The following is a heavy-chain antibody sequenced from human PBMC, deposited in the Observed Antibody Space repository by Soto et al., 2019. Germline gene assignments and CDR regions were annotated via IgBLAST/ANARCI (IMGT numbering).Heavy chain of an antibody. CDR1: GGSISSYY. J-gene: IGHJ4*02. D-gene: IGHD6-19*01. CDR2: IYYSGST. Sequence: PSETLSLTCTVFGGSISSYYWSWIRQPPGKGLEWIGYIYYSGSTNYNPSLKSRVTISVDTSKNQLSLKLSSVTAADTAVYYCARHQDPVWQWLTFEYWGQGTLVTVS. V-gene: IGHV4-59*08. CDR3: ARHQDPVWQWLTFEY.